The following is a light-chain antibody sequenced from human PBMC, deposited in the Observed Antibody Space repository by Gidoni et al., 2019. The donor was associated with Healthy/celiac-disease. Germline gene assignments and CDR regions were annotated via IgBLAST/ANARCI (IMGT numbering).Light chain of an antibody. J-gene: IGLJ2*01. CDR2: DNN. Sequence: QSVLTQPPSVSAAPGQKVTISCSGSSSNIGNNYVSWYQQLPGTAPKVLIYDNNKRPSGIPDRVSGSKSGTSATLGITGLQTGDEADYYCGTWDSSLSEVFGGGTKLTVL. CDR1: SSNIGNNY. CDR3: GTWDSSLSEV. V-gene: IGLV1-51*01.